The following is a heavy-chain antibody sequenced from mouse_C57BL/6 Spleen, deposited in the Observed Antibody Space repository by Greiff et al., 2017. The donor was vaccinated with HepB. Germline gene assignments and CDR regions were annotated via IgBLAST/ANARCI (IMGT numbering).Heavy chain of an antibody. J-gene: IGHJ2*01. CDR2: IYPGDGDT. V-gene: IGHV1-82*01. Sequence: QVQLQPSGPELVKPGASVKISCKASGYAFSSSWMNWVKQRPGKGLEWIGRIYPGDGDTNYNGKFKGKATLTADKSSSTAYMQLSSLTSDDSAVYCCARRGDGSSYGFDDWGQGTTLTVSS. D-gene: IGHD1-1*01. CDR1: GYAFSSSW. CDR3: ARRGDGSSYGFDD.